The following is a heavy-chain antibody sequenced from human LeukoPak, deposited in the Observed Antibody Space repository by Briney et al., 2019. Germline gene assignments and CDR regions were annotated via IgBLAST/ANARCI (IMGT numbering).Heavy chain of an antibody. Sequence: ASVKVSCKASGYTFTNYYIHWVRQAPGQGLEWMGMINPSGGSTNYAQKLQGRVTMTTDTSTSTAYMELRSLRSDDTAVYYCARDDSSGYYYPPLDYWGQGTLVTVSS. J-gene: IGHJ4*02. D-gene: IGHD3-22*01. V-gene: IGHV1-46*01. CDR2: INPSGGST. CDR3: ARDDSSGYYYPPLDY. CDR1: GYTFTNYY.